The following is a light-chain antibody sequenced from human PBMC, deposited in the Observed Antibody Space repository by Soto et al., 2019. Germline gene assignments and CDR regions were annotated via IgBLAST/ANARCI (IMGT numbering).Light chain of an antibody. V-gene: IGLV2-14*01. CDR3: SSYTSSSTPYV. CDR1: SSDVGGYNY. J-gene: IGLJ1*01. CDR2: DVS. Sequence: QSALTQPASVSGSPGQSITISCTGTSSDVGGYNYVSWYQQHPGKAPKVMIYDVSNRPSGVSNRFSGSKSGNTASLTISGLQAEDEADYYCSSYTSSSTPYVFGPGTKLTVL.